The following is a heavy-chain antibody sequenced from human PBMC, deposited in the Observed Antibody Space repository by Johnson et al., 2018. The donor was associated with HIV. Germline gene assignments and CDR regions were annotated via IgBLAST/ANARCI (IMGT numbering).Heavy chain of an antibody. CDR1: GFSFSDYY. J-gene: IGHJ3*02. D-gene: IGHD4/OR15-4a*01. CDR3: ASAYAANI. Sequence: QMQLVESGGGLVQPGGSLRLSCAASGFSFSDYYMSWIRQAPGKGLEWVSYINSDGTNTTYADSVKGRFTISRDNARNTLFLQMHSLRAEDTAVYYCASAYAANIWGQGTKVTVSS. V-gene: IGHV3-11*06. CDR2: INSDGTNT.